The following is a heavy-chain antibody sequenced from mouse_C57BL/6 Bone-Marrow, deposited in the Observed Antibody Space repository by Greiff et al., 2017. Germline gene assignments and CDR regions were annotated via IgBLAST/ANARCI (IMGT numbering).Heavy chain of an antibody. Sequence: EVQLVESGGGLVKPGGSLKLSCAASGFTFSSYAMSWVRQTPDKRLEWVATISDGGSYTYYPDNVKGRFTISRDNAKNNLYLQMSHLKSEDTAMYYCARGANWDGMDYWGQGTSVTGSS. J-gene: IGHJ4*01. CDR2: ISDGGSYT. V-gene: IGHV5-4*01. CDR1: GFTFSSYA. D-gene: IGHD4-1*01. CDR3: ARGANWDGMDY.